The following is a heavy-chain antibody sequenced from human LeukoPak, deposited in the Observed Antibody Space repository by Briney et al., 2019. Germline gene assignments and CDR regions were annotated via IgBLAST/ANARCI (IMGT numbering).Heavy chain of an antibody. D-gene: IGHD4/OR15-4a*01. J-gene: IGHJ4*02. CDR2: ISDRGST. CDR3: ARGARMTFDY. Sequence: PSETLSLACAVYGGSFSGYYWSWIRQHPGKGLEWVGYISDRGSTYYNPSLKSRVTVSVDTSKSQFSLKVSSVTAADTAVYYCARGARMTFDYWGQGTLVTVSS. V-gene: IGHV4-34*09. CDR1: GGSFSGYY.